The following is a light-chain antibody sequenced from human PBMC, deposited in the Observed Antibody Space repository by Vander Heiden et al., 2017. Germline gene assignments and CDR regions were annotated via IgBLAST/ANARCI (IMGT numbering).Light chain of an antibody. CDR3: QQYNNWPRT. CDR2: VAS. CDR1: QSVSIN. Sequence: EIVITQSPATLSVSPGERATLSCRASQSVSINLAWYQQKPGQAPRLLIYVASTRATGIPARFSGSGSGTEFTLTISSLQSDDSAVYYCQQYNNWPRTFGHGTKVEIK. V-gene: IGKV3-15*01. J-gene: IGKJ1*01.